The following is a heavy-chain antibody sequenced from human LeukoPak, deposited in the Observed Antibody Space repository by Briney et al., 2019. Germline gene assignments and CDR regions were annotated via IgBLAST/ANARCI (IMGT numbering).Heavy chain of an antibody. V-gene: IGHV5-51*01. CDR1: GYSFTSYW. D-gene: IGHD1-26*01. Sequence: GESLKISCKGSGYSFTSYWIGWVRQMPGKGLEWMGIIYPGESDTRYSPSFQGQVTISADKSISTAYLQWSSLKASDTAMYYCARQPQYSGSYLNPFDYWGQGTLVTVSS. J-gene: IGHJ4*02. CDR3: ARQPQYSGSYLNPFDY. CDR2: IYPGESDT.